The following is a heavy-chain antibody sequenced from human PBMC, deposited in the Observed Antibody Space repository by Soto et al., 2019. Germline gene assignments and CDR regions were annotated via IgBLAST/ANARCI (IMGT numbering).Heavy chain of an antibody. CDR1: GYTFTSYY. V-gene: IGHV1-46*01. D-gene: IGHD5-18*01. CDR2: INPSGGST. Sequence: GASVKVSCKASGYTFTSYYMHWVRQAPGQGLEWMGIINPSGGSTSYAQKFQGRVTMTRDTSTSTVYMELSSLRSEDTAVYYCARDLTQLWSEYYYYGMDVWGQGTTVTVSS. J-gene: IGHJ6*02. CDR3: ARDLTQLWSEYYYYGMDV.